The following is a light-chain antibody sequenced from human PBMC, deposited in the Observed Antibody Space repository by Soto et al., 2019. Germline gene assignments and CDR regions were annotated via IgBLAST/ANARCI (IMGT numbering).Light chain of an antibody. Sequence: IVLTQSPATLSVSPVERATLSCRASQSVSSNLAWYQQIPGQAPRLLIYGVATRATGIPARFRGSGSGTDFTLTITRLEHEDFAVYYCQHYGSSYSWTFGQGTKVDIK. CDR2: GVA. CDR3: QHYGSSYSWT. V-gene: IGKV3-15*01. CDR1: QSVSSN. J-gene: IGKJ1*01.